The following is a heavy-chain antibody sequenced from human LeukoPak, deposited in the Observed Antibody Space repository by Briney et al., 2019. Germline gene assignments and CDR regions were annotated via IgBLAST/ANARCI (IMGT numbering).Heavy chain of an antibody. CDR2: INHSGST. CDR1: GGSFSGYY. D-gene: IGHD1-26*01. J-gene: IGHJ4*02. CDR3: ASDTRGVGATIFDY. Sequence: PSETLSLTCAVYGGSFSGYYWSWIRQPPGKGLEWIGEINHSGSTNYNPSLKSRVTISIDTSKNQFSLKLSSVTAADTAVYYCASDTRGVGATIFDYWGQGTLVTVSS. V-gene: IGHV4-34*01.